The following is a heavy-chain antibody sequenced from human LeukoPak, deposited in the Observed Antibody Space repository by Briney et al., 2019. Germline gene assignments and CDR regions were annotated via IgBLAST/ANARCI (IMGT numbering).Heavy chain of an antibody. J-gene: IGHJ4*02. CDR1: GFTFSSYA. Sequence: GGSLRLSCAASGFTFSSYAMHWVRQAPGKGLEWVAVISYDGSNKYYADSVKGRFTISRDNSKNTLYLQMNSLRAEDTAVYYCARGAYSYGFDPYYFDYWGQGTLVTVSS. D-gene: IGHD5-18*01. CDR2: ISYDGSNK. CDR3: ARGAYSYGFDPYYFDY. V-gene: IGHV3-30-3*01.